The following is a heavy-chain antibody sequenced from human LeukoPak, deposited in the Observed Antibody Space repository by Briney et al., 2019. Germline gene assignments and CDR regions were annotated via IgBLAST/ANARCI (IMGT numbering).Heavy chain of an antibody. Sequence: PGGSLRLSCAASGFTFRGYSMNWVRQAPGKGLEWVSGINWNGGSTGYADSVKGRFTISRDNAKNSLYLQMNSLRAEDTALYYCARRGYYYDSSGWSAFDTWGQGTMVTVSS. J-gene: IGHJ3*02. CDR3: ARRGYYYDSSGWSAFDT. CDR1: GFTFRGYS. D-gene: IGHD3-22*01. CDR2: INWNGGST. V-gene: IGHV3-20*04.